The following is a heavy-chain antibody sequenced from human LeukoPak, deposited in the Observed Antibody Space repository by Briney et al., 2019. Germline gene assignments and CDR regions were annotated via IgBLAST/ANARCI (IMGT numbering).Heavy chain of an antibody. CDR1: GGSIRGYY. V-gene: IGHV4-59*01. CDR2: IYYSGST. CDR3: ASFFWSGFDY. Sequence: PSETLSLTCTVSGGSIRGYYWSWIRQPPGKELEWIGYIYYSGSTNYNPSLKSRVTISVDKSKNQFSLKLSSVTAADTAVYYCASFFWSGFDYWGQGTLVTVSS. J-gene: IGHJ4*02. D-gene: IGHD3-3*01.